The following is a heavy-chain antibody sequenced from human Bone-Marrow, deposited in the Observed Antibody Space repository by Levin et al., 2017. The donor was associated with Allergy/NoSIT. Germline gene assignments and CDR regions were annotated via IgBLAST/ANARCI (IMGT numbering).Heavy chain of an antibody. CDR3: TRDDHYYYMDV. V-gene: IGHV3-7*04. CDR1: GFTLSTYW. CDR2: IKGGESDT. Sequence: GDSLKISCGASGFTLSTYWMSWVRQAPGKGLEWVANIKGGESDTYYVDSVKGRFTISRDNANNVLYLQMNSLRVEDTAVYYCTRDDHYYYMDVWGKGTTVTVSS. J-gene: IGHJ6*03.